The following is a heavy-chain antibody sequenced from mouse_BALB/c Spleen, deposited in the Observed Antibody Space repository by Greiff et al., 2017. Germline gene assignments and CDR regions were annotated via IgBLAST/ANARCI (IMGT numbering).Heavy chain of an antibody. CDR3: GRPGLRRYYFDD. Sequence: DVQLVESGGGLVKPGGSLKLSCAASGFTFSSYAMSWVRQTPEKRLEWVATISSGGSYTYYPASVKGRFTISRDNAKNTLYLQMSSLRSEDTAMYCGGRPGLRRYYFDDWGQGTTLTVSA. D-gene: IGHD2-4*01. J-gene: IGHJ2*01. CDR2: ISSGGSYT. CDR1: GFTFSSYA. V-gene: IGHV5-9-3*01.